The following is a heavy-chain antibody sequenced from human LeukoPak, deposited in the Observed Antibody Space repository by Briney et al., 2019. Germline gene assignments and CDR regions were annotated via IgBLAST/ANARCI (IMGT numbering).Heavy chain of an antibody. V-gene: IGHV3-74*01. D-gene: IGHD2-21*01. J-gene: IGHJ4*02. CDR2: INEDGTGT. CDR1: GFAFSSSW. CDR3: AKFLPTHIVVANYYFDY. Sequence: PGGSLRLSCAASGFAFSSSWMHWVRQAPGRGLVWVSRINEDGTGTSYADSVKGRFTISRDNSKNTLYLQMNSLRAEDTAVYYCAKFLPTHIVVANYYFDYSGQGTLVTVSS.